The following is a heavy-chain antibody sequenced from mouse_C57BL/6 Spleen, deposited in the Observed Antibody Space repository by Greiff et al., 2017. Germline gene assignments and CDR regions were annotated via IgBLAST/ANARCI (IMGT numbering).Heavy chain of an antibody. D-gene: IGHD1-2*01. V-gene: IGHV1-52*01. CDR3: ARGDGSPYWYFDV. J-gene: IGHJ1*03. CDR1: GYTFTSYW. Sequence: QVQLQQPGAELVRPGSSVKLSCKASGYTFTSYWMHWVKQRPIQGLEWIGNIDPSDSETHYNQKFKDKATLTVDKSSSTAYMQLSSLTSEDSAVYYCARGDGSPYWYFDVWGTGTTVTVSS. CDR2: IDPSDSET.